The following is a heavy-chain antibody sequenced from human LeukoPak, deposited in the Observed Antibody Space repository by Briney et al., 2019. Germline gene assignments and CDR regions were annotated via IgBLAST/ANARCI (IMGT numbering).Heavy chain of an antibody. CDR2: ISSSSSYI. Sequence: GGSLRLSCAASGFTFSSYSMNWVRQAPGKGLEWVSSISSSSSYIYYADSVKGRFTISRDNAKNSLYLQMNSLRAEDTAVYYCARFLYGDPYYFDYWGQGTLVTVSS. CDR1: GFTFSSYS. V-gene: IGHV3-21*01. D-gene: IGHD4-17*01. J-gene: IGHJ4*02. CDR3: ARFLYGDPYYFDY.